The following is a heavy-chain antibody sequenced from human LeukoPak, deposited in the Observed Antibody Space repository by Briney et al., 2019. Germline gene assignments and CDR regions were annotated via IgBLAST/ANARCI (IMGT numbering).Heavy chain of an antibody. CDR1: GFTFSSYA. J-gene: IGHJ4*02. CDR3: AKDFDYDFWSGYYTWGDY. Sequence: PGRSLRLSCAASGFTFSSYAMSWVRQAPGKGLEWVSAISGSGGSTYYADSVKGRFTISRDNSKNTLYLQMNSLRAEDTAVYYCAKDFDYDFWSGYYTWGDYWGQGTLVTVSS. D-gene: IGHD3-3*01. CDR2: ISGSGGST. V-gene: IGHV3-23*01.